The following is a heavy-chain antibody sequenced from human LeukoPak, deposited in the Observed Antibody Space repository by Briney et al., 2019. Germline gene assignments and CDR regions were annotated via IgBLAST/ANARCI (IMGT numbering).Heavy chain of an antibody. CDR1: RFTFSSYS. D-gene: IGHD3-3*01. J-gene: IGHJ3*02. CDR3: AKVRFLDWHRGASDI. CDR2: ISASGDTT. Sequence: GGSLRLSCAASRFTFSSYSMNWVRQAPGKGLEWVSSISASGDTTYYVDSVKGRFAISRDNSKKMLYLQMNGLRAEDTATYYCAKVRFLDWHRGASDIWGQGTMVTVSS. V-gene: IGHV3-23*01.